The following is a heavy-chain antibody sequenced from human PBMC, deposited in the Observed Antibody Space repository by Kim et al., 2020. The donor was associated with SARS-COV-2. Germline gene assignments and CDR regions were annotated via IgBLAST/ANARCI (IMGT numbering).Heavy chain of an antibody. J-gene: IGHJ5*02. D-gene: IGHD3-10*01. Sequence: GGSLRLSCAASGFTFSSYEMNWVRQAPGKGLEWVSYISSSGGTIYYADSVKGRFTISRDNAKNSLYLQMNSLRADDTAVYYCARESPGVRGVPWFDPWGQGTLVTVSS. CDR3: ARESPGVRGVPWFDP. V-gene: IGHV3-48*03. CDR1: GFTFSSYE. CDR2: ISSSGGTI.